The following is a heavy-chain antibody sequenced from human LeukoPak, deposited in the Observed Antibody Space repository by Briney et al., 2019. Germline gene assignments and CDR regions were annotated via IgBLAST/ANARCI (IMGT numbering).Heavy chain of an antibody. CDR3: ARPED. CDR2: IYHSGTT. CDR1: GYSINNNYY. V-gene: IGHV4-38-2*02. Sequence: SSETLSLTCTVSGYSINNNYYWDWIRQPPGKGLEWIASIYHSGTTYYNPALKSRVTISLDSSKNQFSLKLSSVTAADTAVYYCARPEDWGQGTLVTVSS. J-gene: IGHJ4*02.